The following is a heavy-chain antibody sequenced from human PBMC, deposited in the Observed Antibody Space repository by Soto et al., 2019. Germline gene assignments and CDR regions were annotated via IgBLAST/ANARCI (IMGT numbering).Heavy chain of an antibody. CDR3: ARQTSRGGYYLGWDHWFDP. D-gene: IGHD3-22*01. Sequence: QLQLQESGPGLVKPSETLSLTCTVSGGSISSSSYYWGWIRQPPGKGLERIGSIYYSGSTYYNPSLKSRVTISVDTSKNQFSLKLSSVTAADTAVYYCARQTSRGGYYLGWDHWFDPWGQGTLVTVSS. CDR2: IYYSGST. CDR1: GGSISSSSYY. J-gene: IGHJ5*02. V-gene: IGHV4-39*01.